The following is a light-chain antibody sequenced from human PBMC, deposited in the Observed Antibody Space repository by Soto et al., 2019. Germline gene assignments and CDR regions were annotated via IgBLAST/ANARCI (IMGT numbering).Light chain of an antibody. V-gene: IGKV1-27*01. CDR3: QKYDSAHWT. CDR2: AAS. CDR1: QGISNY. J-gene: IGKJ1*01. Sequence: DIQMTQSPSSLSASVRDRVTITCRASQGISNYLAWYQQKPGKVPKLLIYAASTLQSGVPPRFSGSGSGTEFTLTISSLQPEDVATYYCQKYDSAHWTFGQGTKVEIK.